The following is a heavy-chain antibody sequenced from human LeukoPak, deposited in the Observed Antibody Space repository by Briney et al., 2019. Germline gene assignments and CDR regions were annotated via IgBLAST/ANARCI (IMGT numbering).Heavy chain of an antibody. Sequence: SETLSLTCAVYGGSFSGYYWSWIRQPPGKGLEWIGEINHSGSTNYNPSLKSRVTISVDTSKNQFSLKLSSVTAADTAVYYCARGSAHSSSWYYYYYYMDVWGKGTTVTVSS. CDR1: GGSFSGYY. CDR2: INHSGST. V-gene: IGHV4-34*01. J-gene: IGHJ6*03. CDR3: ARGSAHSSSWYYYYYYMDV. D-gene: IGHD6-13*01.